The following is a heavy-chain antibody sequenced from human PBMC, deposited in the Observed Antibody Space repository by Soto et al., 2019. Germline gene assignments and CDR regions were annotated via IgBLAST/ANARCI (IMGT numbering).Heavy chain of an antibody. Sequence: GGSLRLSCAASGFTFSSYAMSWVRQAPGKGLEWVSAISGSGGSTYYADSVKGRFTISGDNSKKTLFLEMNSLRAEDTAVYYCAKDLGSDYGDYVGTFGYIDYWGQGTLVTVSS. CDR3: AKDLGSDYGDYVGTFGYIDY. D-gene: IGHD4-17*01. V-gene: IGHV3-23*01. CDR2: ISGSGGST. CDR1: GFTFSSYA. J-gene: IGHJ4*02.